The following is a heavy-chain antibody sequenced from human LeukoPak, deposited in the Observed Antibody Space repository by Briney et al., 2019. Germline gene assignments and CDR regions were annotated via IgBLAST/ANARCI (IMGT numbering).Heavy chain of an antibody. V-gene: IGHV3-7*01. D-gene: IGHD3-3*01. CDR2: IKQDGSEK. J-gene: IGHJ3*01. Sequence: SGGSLILSCAASGFTFSSYWMSWVRQAPGKGLEWVANIKQDGSEKYFVDSVRGRFTISRDNAKNSLYLQMNSLRAEDTAVYYCARVHFGSDSFDFWGQGTMVTVSS. CDR1: GFTFSSYW. CDR3: ARVHFGSDSFDF.